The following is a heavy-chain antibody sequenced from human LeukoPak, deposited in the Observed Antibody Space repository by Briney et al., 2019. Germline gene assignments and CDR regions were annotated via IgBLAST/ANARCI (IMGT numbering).Heavy chain of an antibody. CDR3: ARDVVSHAFDI. V-gene: IGHV4-59*01. Sequence: TSETLSLTRTVSGGSISSYYWSWIRQPPGKGLEWIGYTYYSGSTNYNPSLKSRVTISVDTSKNQFSLKLSSVTAADTAVYYCARDVVSHAFDIWGQGTMVTVFS. J-gene: IGHJ3*02. D-gene: IGHD2-15*01. CDR1: GGSISSYY. CDR2: TYYSGST.